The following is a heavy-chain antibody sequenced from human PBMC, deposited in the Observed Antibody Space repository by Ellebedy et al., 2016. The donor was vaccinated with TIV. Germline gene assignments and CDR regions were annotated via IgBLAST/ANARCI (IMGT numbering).Heavy chain of an antibody. J-gene: IGHJ5*02. CDR1: GGSISSYY. CDR3: ARDFLGSGSYPESNWFDP. D-gene: IGHD3-10*01. CDR2: IYTRGNT. V-gene: IGHV4-4*07. Sequence: MPSETLSLTCTVSGGSISSYYWSWIRQPAGKGLEWIGRIYTRGNTNYNPSLKSRVTMSVDTSKNQFSLRLSSVTAADTAVYYCARDFLGSGSYPESNWFDPWGQGTLVTVSS.